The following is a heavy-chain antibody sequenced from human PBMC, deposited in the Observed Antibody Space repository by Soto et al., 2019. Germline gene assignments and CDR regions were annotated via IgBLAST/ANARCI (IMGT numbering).Heavy chain of an antibody. CDR3: ARGLAADGA. J-gene: IGHJ5*02. Sequence: QVQLVQSGAEVKKPGASVKFSCTASGYTFTHYAIHWVRHAPGQRLEWMGFINAGSGNTKYSQTFQGRLTFTKDTSASTAYMDLSSLRSADTAIYYCARGLAADGAWGQGTLVTVSS. CDR1: GYTFTHYA. D-gene: IGHD6-13*01. CDR2: INAGSGNT. V-gene: IGHV1-3*01.